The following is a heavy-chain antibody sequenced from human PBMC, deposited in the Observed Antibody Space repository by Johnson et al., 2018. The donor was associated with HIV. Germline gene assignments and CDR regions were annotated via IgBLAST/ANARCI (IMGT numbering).Heavy chain of an antibody. D-gene: IGHD1-26*01. CDR3: AKDLGDAVGTTHDAFDI. CDR1: GFTFSTNW. CDR2: INSDGSST. J-gene: IGHJ3*02. V-gene: IGHV3-74*03. Sequence: MLLVESGGDLVQPGGSLRLSCVGSGFTFSTNWMHWVRQAPGKGLVWVSRINSDGSSTSYADSVKGRFTISRDNSKNTLYLQMNSLRAEDTAVYYCAKDLGDAVGTTHDAFDIWGQGTMVTVSS.